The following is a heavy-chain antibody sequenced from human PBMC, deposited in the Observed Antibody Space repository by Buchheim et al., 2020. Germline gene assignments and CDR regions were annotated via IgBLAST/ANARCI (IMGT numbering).Heavy chain of an antibody. CDR3: ARVMGDYYGSGSDYYYGMDV. J-gene: IGHJ6*02. V-gene: IGHV1-2*04. CDR2: INPNSGGT. CDR1: GYTFTGYY. D-gene: IGHD3-10*01. Sequence: QVQLVQSGAEVKKPGASVKVSCKASGYTFTGYYMHWVRQAPGQGLEWIGWINPNSGGTNYAQKFQGWVTMTRDTSISTAYMELSRLRSDDTAVYYCARVMGDYYGSGSDYYYGMDVWGQGTT.